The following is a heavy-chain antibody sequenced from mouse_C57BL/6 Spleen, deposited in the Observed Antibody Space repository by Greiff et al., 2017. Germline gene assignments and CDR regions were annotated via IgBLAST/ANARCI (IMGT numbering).Heavy chain of an antibody. CDR3: AREEGGYSFAY. V-gene: IGHV1-81*01. J-gene: IGHJ3*01. Sequence: VQLQQSGAELARPGASVKLSCKASGYTFTSYGISWVKQRTGQGLEWIGEIYPRSGNTYYNEKFKGKATLTADKSSSTAYMELRSLTSEDSAVYFCAREEGGYSFAYWGQGTLVTVSA. D-gene: IGHD2-3*01. CDR2: IYPRSGNT. CDR1: GYTFTSYG.